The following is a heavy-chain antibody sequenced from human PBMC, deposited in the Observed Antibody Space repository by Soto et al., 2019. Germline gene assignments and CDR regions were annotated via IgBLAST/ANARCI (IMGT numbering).Heavy chain of an antibody. D-gene: IGHD4-17*01. Sequence: ASVKVSCKASGYTFTASGISWVRQAPGQGLEWMGWTSIYNGHTEYSPKFLGRVVMTTDTSADTAYLELRSLRPDDAALYYCARWDDYGASDDVFDIWGQGTMVTVSS. V-gene: IGHV1-18*01. CDR2: TSIYNGHT. CDR1: GYTFTASG. J-gene: IGHJ3*02. CDR3: ARWDDYGASDDVFDI.